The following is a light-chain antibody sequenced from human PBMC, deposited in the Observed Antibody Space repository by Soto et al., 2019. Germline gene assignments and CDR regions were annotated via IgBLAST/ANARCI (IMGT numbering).Light chain of an antibody. Sequence: QSALTQPASVSGSPGQSITISCTGTSSDVGDHNYVSWYQQHPGKAPKAMIYEVRNRPSGVSNRFSGSKSGNTASLTISGLQAEDEADYYCSSYTSSRYVFGTGTKLTVL. CDR3: SSYTSSRYV. CDR1: SSDVGDHNY. CDR2: EVR. J-gene: IGLJ1*01. V-gene: IGLV2-14*01.